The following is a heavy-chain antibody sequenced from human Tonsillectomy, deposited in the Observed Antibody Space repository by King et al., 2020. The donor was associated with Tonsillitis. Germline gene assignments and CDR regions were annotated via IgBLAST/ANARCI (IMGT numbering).Heavy chain of an antibody. CDR1: GFTFSSYS. V-gene: IGHV3-21*02. CDR3: ARGGGFSGYAYMDV. CDR2: ISSSGRYI. J-gene: IGHJ6*03. D-gene: IGHD5-12*01. Sequence: VQLVESGGGLVKPGGSLRLSCAASGFTFSSYSMNWVRQAPGKGLEWVSCISSSGRYIYYAASVKGRVTISRDSAKNSLYLQMTSLRAEDTAVYYCARGGGFSGYAYMDVWGKGTTATVSS.